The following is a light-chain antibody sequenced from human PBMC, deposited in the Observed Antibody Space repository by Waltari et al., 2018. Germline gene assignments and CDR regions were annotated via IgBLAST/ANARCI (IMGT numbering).Light chain of an antibody. Sequence: DIQMTQSPSSLSASVGDRVTITCRASQSISSYLNWYQQKPGKVPKLLIYAASSLQSGVPSRFSGSGSGTDFTLTISSLQPEDFATYYCQQSYSTRETFGQGTKVEIK. CDR3: QQSYSTRET. CDR1: QSISSY. V-gene: IGKV1-39*01. CDR2: AAS. J-gene: IGKJ1*01.